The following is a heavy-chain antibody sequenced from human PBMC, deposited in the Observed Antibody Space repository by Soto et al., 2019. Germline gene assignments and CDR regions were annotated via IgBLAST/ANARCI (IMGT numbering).Heavy chain of an antibody. CDR3: AVTRGGAHPHDI. D-gene: IGHD2-21*02. Sequence: SKTLSLTCNSSGGPLSSFYYSWIGQAPGKGLEWIGYIYYTGSTNYNPSLKSRVTMSVDTSKNQFSLKLTSVTAADTTVYFCAVTRGGAHPHDIWGQGTMVTVSS. V-gene: IGHV4-59*01. CDR1: GGPLSSFY. CDR2: IYYTGST. J-gene: IGHJ3*02.